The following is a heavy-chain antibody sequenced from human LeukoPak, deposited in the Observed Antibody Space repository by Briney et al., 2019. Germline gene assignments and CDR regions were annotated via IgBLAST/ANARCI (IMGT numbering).Heavy chain of an antibody. CDR3: ARGYCSGGSCHYYFDY. CDR1: GFTFSSCA. CDR2: ISSNGGST. D-gene: IGHD2-15*01. V-gene: IGHV3-64*01. J-gene: IGHJ4*02. Sequence: GGSLRLSCAASGFTFSSCAMHWVRQAPGKGLEYVSAISSNGGSTYYANSVKGRFTISRDNSKNTLYLQMGSLRAEDMAVYYCARGYCSGGSCHYYFDYWGQGTLVTVSS.